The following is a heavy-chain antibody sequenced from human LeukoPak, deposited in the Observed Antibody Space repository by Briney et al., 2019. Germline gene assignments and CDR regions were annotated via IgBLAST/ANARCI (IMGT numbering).Heavy chain of an antibody. J-gene: IGHJ5*02. CDR2: FYTSGST. CDR1: GGSISSGSYY. V-gene: IGHV4-61*02. Sequence: SETLSLTCTVSGGSISSGSYYWSWIRQPAGKGLVWIGRFYTSGSTNYNPSLKGRVPISVDTSKNQFSLKLSSVTAADTAVYYCAREHPIRDWFDPWGQGTLVTVSS. CDR3: AREHPIRDWFDP.